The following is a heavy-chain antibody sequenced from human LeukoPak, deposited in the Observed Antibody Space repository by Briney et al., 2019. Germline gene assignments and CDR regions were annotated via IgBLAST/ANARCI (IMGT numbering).Heavy chain of an antibody. CDR1: GFTFSSFW. D-gene: IGHD2/OR15-2a*01. V-gene: IGHV3-7*01. CDR2: IKQDGSEK. Sequence: PGGSLRLSCAASGFTFSSFWMTWVRQAPGKGLEWVANIKQDGSEKNYVDSVKGRFTISRDNAKNSLYLQMDNLRVEDTAVYYCVRDDGGQVASCNDYWGQGSPVTVSS. J-gene: IGHJ4*02. CDR3: VRDDGGQVASCNDY.